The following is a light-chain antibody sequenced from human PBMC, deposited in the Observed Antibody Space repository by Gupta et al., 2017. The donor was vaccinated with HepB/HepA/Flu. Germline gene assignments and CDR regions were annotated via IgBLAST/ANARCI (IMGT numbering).Light chain of an antibody. CDR2: ENN. Sequence: QYVLTQPPSVSAAPGQKFTISCSGSSSNIGNNYVSWYQQLSGTAPKVLISENNKRPSGMPDRFSASKYGTSATLGITGLQTAEEADYYCGTWDSSLSVVVFGGGTKLTVL. J-gene: IGLJ2*01. CDR3: GTWDSSLSVVV. CDR1: SSNIGNNY. V-gene: IGLV1-51*02.